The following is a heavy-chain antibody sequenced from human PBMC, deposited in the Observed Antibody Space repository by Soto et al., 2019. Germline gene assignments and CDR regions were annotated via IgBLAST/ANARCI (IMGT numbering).Heavy chain of an antibody. CDR3: VRSPRGSDQAHGMDV. CDR1: GFTFSSYG. D-gene: IGHD2-21*01. CDR2: IWYDGSNK. J-gene: IGHJ6*02. Sequence: QVQLVESGGGVVQPGRSLRLSCAASGFTFSSYGMHWVRQAPGKGLEWVAVIWYDGSNKYYADSVKGRFTISRDNSKNTRYLQMNSLRAEDTAVYYCVRSPRGSDQAHGMDVWGQGTTVTVSS. V-gene: IGHV3-33*01.